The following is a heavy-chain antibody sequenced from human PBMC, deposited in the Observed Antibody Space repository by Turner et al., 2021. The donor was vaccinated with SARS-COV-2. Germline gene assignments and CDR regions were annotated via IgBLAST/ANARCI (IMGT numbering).Heavy chain of an antibody. CDR2: SDYSGST. V-gene: IGHV4-39*01. CDR1: GGSISSSTYY. J-gene: IGHJ6*02. Sequence: QLQLQESGPGLGKPSETLSLTCTVSGGSISSSTYYWGWIRQPPGKGLEWIGDSDYSGSTYSNPSLKSRVTISVDTSKNQFSLKLSSVTAADTDVYYCARLMDTAMDYYGMDVWGQGTTVTVSS. D-gene: IGHD5-18*01. CDR3: ARLMDTAMDYYGMDV.